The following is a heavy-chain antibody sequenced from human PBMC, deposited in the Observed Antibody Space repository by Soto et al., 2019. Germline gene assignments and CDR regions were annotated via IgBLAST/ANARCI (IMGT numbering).Heavy chain of an antibody. CDR3: AKALDGYYGSGSPYFDY. CDR1: GFTFSSYG. V-gene: IGHV3-30*18. J-gene: IGHJ4*02. CDR2: ISYDGSNE. Sequence: GGSLIVSCAVSGFTFSSYGMHWVRKTPGKGLEWVAHISYDGSNEHYVDSVKGRFTISRDNSKNTLYLQMNSLRAEDTAVYYCAKALDGYYGSGSPYFDYWGQGTQVTVSS. D-gene: IGHD3-10*01.